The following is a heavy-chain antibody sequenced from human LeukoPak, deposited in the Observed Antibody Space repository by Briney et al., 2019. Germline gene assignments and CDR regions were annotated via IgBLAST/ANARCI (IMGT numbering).Heavy chain of an antibody. CDR3: AKVRDYYGSGSHIQH. Sequence: AGSLRLSCAASGFTFSSYAMSWVAPAPGKGLKGFSAISGSGGSTYYADSVKGRFTISRDNSKNTLYLQMNSLRAEDTAVYYCAKVRDYYGSGSHIQHWGQGTLVTVSS. J-gene: IGHJ1*01. CDR2: ISGSGGST. CDR1: GFTFSSYA. V-gene: IGHV3-23*01. D-gene: IGHD3-10*01.